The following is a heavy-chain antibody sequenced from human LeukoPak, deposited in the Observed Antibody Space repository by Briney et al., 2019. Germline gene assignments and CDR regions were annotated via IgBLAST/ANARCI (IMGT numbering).Heavy chain of an antibody. D-gene: IGHD3-22*01. CDR3: ARRDYSDTNDYFPVSDH. Sequence: PGGSLRLSCAASGFTFNTYAMTWVRLAPGKGLEWVSGITGNGRRTYYADSVKGRFTISRDNSKNTLYLQMNSLRAEDTAVFYCARRDYSDTNDYFPVSDHWGQRTLVTVSS. V-gene: IGHV3-23*01. CDR1: GFTFNTYA. J-gene: IGHJ4*02. CDR2: ITGNGRRT.